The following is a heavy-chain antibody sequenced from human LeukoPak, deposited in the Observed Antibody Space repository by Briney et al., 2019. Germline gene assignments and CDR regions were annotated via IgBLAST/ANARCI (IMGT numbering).Heavy chain of an antibody. CDR1: GDSVSRNSAA. CDR2: TYYRSKWYN. D-gene: IGHD6-13*01. Sequence: SQTLSLTCAISGDSVSRNSAAWNWIKQYPSRGLEWLGRTYYRSKWYNDYAVSVKSRITINPDTSKNQFSLQLNSVTPEDTAVYYCASCEQQPTYYYGMDVWGQGTTVTVSS. CDR3: ASCEQQPTYYYGMDV. J-gene: IGHJ6*02. V-gene: IGHV6-1*01.